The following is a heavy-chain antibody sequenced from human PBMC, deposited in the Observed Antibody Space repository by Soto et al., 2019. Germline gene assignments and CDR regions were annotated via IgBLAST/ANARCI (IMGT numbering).Heavy chain of an antibody. V-gene: IGHV4-31*03. CDR2: IYYSGST. Sequence: QVQLQESGPGLVKPSQTLSLTCTVSGGSISSGGYYWSWIRQHPGKGLEWIGYIYYSGSTYYNPSLKSRVTISVDTSKNHFSLKLSSVTAADTAVYYCARELRFGEDYYGMDVWGQGTTVTVSS. D-gene: IGHD3-10*01. CDR3: ARELRFGEDYYGMDV. J-gene: IGHJ6*02. CDR1: GGSISSGGYY.